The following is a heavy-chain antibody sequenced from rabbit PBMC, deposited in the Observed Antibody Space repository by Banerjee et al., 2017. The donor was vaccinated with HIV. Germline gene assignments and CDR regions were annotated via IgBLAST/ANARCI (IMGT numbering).Heavy chain of an antibody. Sequence: QEQLEESGGGLVKPEGSLTLTCTASGFPFSDKAVMCWVRQAPGKGLEWIACMNAVTGKAVYASWATGRFTISKTSSTTVTLQMTSLTVADTATYFCARDTGSSFSSYGMDLWGPGTLVTVS. D-gene: IGHD8-1*01. CDR1: GFPFSDKAV. CDR2: MNAVTGKA. V-gene: IGHV1S45*01. CDR3: ARDTGSSFSSYGMDL. J-gene: IGHJ6*01.